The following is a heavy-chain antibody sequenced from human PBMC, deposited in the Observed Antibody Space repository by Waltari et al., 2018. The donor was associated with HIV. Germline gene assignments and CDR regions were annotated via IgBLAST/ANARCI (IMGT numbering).Heavy chain of an antibody. V-gene: IGHV3-9*02. D-gene: IGHD2-15*01. CDR1: GFKSGNYA. CDR3: AKDMGIFYSYGMDV. J-gene: IGHJ6*02. Sequence: EAQLVESGGGSVQPGRSLRLSGAAPGFKSGNYAMNWVRQAPGKALEWVSGISWNSGNIEYADSVKGRFTISRDNGKNSLYLQMNSLRSEDTGLYYCAKDMGIFYSYGMDVWGQGTAVTVSS. CDR2: ISWNSGNI.